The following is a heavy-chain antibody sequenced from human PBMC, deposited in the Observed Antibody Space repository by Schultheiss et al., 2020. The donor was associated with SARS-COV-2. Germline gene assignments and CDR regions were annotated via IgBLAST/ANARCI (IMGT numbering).Heavy chain of an antibody. Sequence: GESLKISCAASGFTFSDYYMSWIRQAPGKGLEWVSYISSSSSYTNYADSVKGRFTISRVNAKNSLYLQMNSLRAEDTAVYYCAREGGMVQGVIITKPGAFDIWGQGTMVTVSS. CDR3: AREGGMVQGVIITKPGAFDI. J-gene: IGHJ3*02. CDR2: ISSSSSYT. V-gene: IGHV3-11*06. CDR1: GFTFSDYY. D-gene: IGHD3-10*01.